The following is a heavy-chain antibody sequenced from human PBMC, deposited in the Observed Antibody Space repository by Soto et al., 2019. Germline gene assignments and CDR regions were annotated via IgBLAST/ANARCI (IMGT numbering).Heavy chain of an antibody. V-gene: IGHV3-23*01. Sequence: EVQLLESGGGLVQPGGSLRLSCAASGFTFSSYAMSWVRQAPGKGLEWVSAISGSGGSTYYADSVKGRFTISRDNSKNTLYLQMNSLRAEYTAVYYCAKDLRQGGYDYYYYYGMDVWGQGTTVTVSS. CDR1: GFTFSSYA. J-gene: IGHJ6*02. CDR2: ISGSGGST. D-gene: IGHD5-12*01. CDR3: AKDLRQGGYDYYYYYGMDV.